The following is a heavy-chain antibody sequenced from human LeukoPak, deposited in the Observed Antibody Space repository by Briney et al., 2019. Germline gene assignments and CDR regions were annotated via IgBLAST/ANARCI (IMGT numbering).Heavy chain of an antibody. D-gene: IGHD3-3*01. V-gene: IGHV3-30-3*01. CDR2: IPHDGSNA. J-gene: IGHJ5*02. CDR3: ATGSDFYYAS. CDR1: GFTFTRNC. Sequence: GGSLRLSCVASGFTFTRNCMHWVRQAPGRGLEWVAAIPHDGSNAYYADSVKGRFTISRDDSKNTQYLQMNSLRIEDSAVYYCATGSDFYYASWGQGTLVTVSS.